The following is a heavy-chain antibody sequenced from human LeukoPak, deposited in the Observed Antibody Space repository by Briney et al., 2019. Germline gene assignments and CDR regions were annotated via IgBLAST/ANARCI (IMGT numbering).Heavy chain of an antibody. D-gene: IGHD3-22*01. CDR1: GDSISSSGSY. CDR3: ARGSTTIVVVIDY. Sequence: PSETLSLTCTVSGDSISSSGSYWGWIRQPPGKGLEWIGNFYYGGNTYCNPSLKSRVSISVDTSKNQFSLKLSSVTAADTAVYYCARGSTTIVVVIDYWGQGTLVTVSS. V-gene: IGHV4-39*07. J-gene: IGHJ4*02. CDR2: FYYGGNT.